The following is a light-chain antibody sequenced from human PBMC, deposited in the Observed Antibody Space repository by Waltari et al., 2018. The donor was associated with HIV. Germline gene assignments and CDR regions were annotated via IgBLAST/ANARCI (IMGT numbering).Light chain of an antibody. J-gene: IGLJ2*01. CDR3: QVWDRSYKEAV. V-gene: IGLV3-21*02. CDR1: NSGKYS. Sequence: SYVLTQAPSVSVAPGQTAPISCGNSGKYSVQRYRQKPGRAPDLVVCDDTDRFSGTPARISGANSGNRATLTISSVEAGDEAVYYCQVWDRSYKEAVFGGGT. CDR2: DDT.